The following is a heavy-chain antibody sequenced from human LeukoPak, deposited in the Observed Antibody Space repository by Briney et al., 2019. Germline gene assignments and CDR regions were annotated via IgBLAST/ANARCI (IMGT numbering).Heavy chain of an antibody. CDR3: AKGSSSSWSSYTDY. CDR1: GFTFSSYG. Sequence: GGSLRLSCAASGFTFSSYGMSWVRQAPGKGLEWVSGISGSGGSTSYADSVKVRFTISRDDSKNTLYLQMNSLRAEDTAIYYCAKGSSSSWSSYTDYWGQGTLVTVSS. J-gene: IGHJ4*02. V-gene: IGHV3-23*01. CDR2: ISGSGGST. D-gene: IGHD6-13*01.